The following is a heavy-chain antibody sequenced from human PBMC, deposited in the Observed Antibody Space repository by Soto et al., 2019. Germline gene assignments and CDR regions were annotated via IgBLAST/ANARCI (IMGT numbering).Heavy chain of an antibody. CDR1: GGSFISYA. D-gene: IGHD1-26*01. V-gene: IGHV1-69*13. CDR2: IIPIFGTA. Sequence: SVKVSYKASGGSFISYAISWVRQAPGQGLEWMGGIIPIFGTANYAQKFQGRVTITADESTSTAYMELSSLRSEDTAVYYCARGPRGTSYGMDVWGQGTTVTSP. J-gene: IGHJ6*02. CDR3: ARGPRGTSYGMDV.